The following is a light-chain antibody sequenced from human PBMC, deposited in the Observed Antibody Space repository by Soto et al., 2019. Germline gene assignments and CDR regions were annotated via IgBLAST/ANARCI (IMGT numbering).Light chain of an antibody. V-gene: IGLV2-14*01. CDR3: SSFTTSSTYV. J-gene: IGLJ1*01. CDR2: EVN. Sequence: QSARTQPRSVSGSPGQSITISCTGTSSDIGAYNYVSWYQQYPGRAPKLMIYEVNNRPSGVSNRFSGSKSGNTASLTISGLQAEDEADYYCSSFTTSSTYVVGAGTKVTVL. CDR1: SSDIGAYNY.